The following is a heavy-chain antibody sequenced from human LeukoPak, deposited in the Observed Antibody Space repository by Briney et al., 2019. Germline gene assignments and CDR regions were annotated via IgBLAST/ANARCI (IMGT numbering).Heavy chain of an antibody. Sequence: SETMSLTCTVSGGSISSYYWSWIRQPPGKGLEWIGYIYYSGSTNYNPSLKSRVTMSVDTSKNQFSLKLSSVTAADTAVYYCARDVEVAPLKPDSATDAFDIWGQGTMVTVSS. CDR2: IYYSGST. CDR1: GGSISSYY. V-gene: IGHV4-59*01. CDR3: ARDVEVAPLKPDSATDAFDI. D-gene: IGHD2-21*01. J-gene: IGHJ3*02.